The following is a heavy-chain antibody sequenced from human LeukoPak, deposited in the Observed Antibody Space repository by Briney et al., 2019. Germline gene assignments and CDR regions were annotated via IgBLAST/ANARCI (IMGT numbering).Heavy chain of an antibody. J-gene: IGHJ6*02. V-gene: IGHV3-11*01. D-gene: IGHD3-10*01. Sequence: GGSLRLSCAASGFTFSDCYMSWIRQAPGKGLEWVSYISSSGSTIYYADSVKGRFTISRDNAKNSLYLQMNSLRAEDTAVYYCARHSGSGLYYYYGMDVWGQGTTVTVSS. CDR3: ARHSGSGLYYYYGMDV. CDR1: GFTFSDCY. CDR2: ISSSGSTI.